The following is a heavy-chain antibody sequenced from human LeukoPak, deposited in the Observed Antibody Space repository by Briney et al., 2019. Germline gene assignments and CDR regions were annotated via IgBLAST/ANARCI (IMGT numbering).Heavy chain of an antibody. CDR2: INWNGGST. CDR1: GFTFDDYC. D-gene: IGHD5-18*01. V-gene: IGHV3-20*04. Sequence: PGGSLRLSCAASGFTFDDYCMSWVRQAPGKGLEWVSGINWNGGSTDYADSVKGRFTISRDNAKKSLYLQMNSLRAEDTALYYCARLDTAMVDYWGQGTLVTVSS. CDR3: ARLDTAMVDY. J-gene: IGHJ4*02.